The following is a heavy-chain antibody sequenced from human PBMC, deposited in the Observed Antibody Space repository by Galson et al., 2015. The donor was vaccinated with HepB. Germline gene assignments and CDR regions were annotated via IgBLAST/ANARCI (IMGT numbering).Heavy chain of an antibody. J-gene: IGHJ5*02. CDR2: ISAYNGNT. D-gene: IGHD2-8*01. V-gene: IGHV1-18*01. CDR1: GFTFTSYG. Sequence: SVKVSCKASGFTFTSYGISWVRQAPGQGLEWMGWISAYNGNTNYAQNLQGRVTITTDTSTSTAYMELMSLRSDDTAVYYCARVRKRALYCTNGVCYGNWFDPWGQGTLVTVSS. CDR3: ARVRKRALYCTNGVCYGNWFDP.